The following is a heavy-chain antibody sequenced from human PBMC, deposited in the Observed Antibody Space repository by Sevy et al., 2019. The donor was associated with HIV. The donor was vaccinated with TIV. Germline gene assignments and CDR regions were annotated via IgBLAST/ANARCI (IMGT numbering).Heavy chain of an antibody. CDR3: VRGASYYASGALYFDY. Sequence: SETLSLICTVSGYFISSSYYWGWIRQPPGKGLEYIGTGHYDGRTYYNPSLMSRVTVSLDTSNNQFSLKVTSVTAADTAGYFCVRGASYYASGALYFDYWGQGTLVTVSS. V-gene: IGHV4-38-2*02. CDR1: GYFISSSYY. D-gene: IGHD3-10*01. J-gene: IGHJ4*02. CDR2: GHYDGRT.